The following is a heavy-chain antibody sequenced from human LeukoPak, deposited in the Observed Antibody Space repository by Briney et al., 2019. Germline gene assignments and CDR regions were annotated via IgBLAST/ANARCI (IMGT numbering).Heavy chain of an antibody. D-gene: IGHD3-22*01. CDR2: INPSGGST. CDR3: ARDLITPQTYYYDSSAPDY. CDR1: GYTFTSYY. Sequence: GASVKVSCKASGYTFTSYYMHWVRQVPGQGLEWMGIINPSGGSTSYAQKFQGRVTMTRDTSTSTVYMELSSLRSEDTAVYYCARDLITPQTYYYDSSAPDYWGQGTLVTVSS. J-gene: IGHJ4*02. V-gene: IGHV1-46*01.